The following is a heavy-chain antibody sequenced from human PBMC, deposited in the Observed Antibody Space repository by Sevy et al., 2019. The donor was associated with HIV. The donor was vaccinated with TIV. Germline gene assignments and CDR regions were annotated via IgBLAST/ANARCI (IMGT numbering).Heavy chain of an antibody. D-gene: IGHD1-7*01. CDR1: GDSISGYY. Sequence: SETLSITCTVSGDSISGYYWNWIRQPPGKGLEWIGYIFYSRSTTYNPSLKSRVTISKDTSKNQFSLKLTSVTAADTAVYYCARGDPELFYGMDVWGQGTTVTVSS. CDR2: IFYSRST. J-gene: IGHJ6*02. V-gene: IGHV4-59*01. CDR3: ARGDPELFYGMDV.